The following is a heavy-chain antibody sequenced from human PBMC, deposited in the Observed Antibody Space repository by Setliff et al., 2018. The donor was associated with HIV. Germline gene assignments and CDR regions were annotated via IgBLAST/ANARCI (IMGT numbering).Heavy chain of an antibody. CDR2: INDSGST. CDR3: ARLKGQYSSSSGRTWFDP. D-gene: IGHD6-6*01. Sequence: PSETLSLTCAVYGGSFSDYYWTWIRQPPGKGLEWIGEINDSGSTNYNPSLRSRVTMSVDTTKSQFSLKLSSVTAADTAVYYCARLKGQYSSSSGRTWFDPWGQGTQVTVSS. V-gene: IGHV4-34*01. CDR1: GGSFSDYY. J-gene: IGHJ5*02.